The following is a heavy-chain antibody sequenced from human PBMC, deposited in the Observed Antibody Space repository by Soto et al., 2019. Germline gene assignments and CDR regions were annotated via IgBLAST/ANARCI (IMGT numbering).Heavy chain of an antibody. Sequence: EVQLLESGGGLVQPGGSLSLSCAASGFTFNSYAMTWVRQAPGKGLEWVSVISSSGSSTYYADSVKGRFTISRDNSKNTLYLQMNSLRAEDTAVYYCAKAGGGYEYYFDYWGQGILVTVSS. CDR3: AKAGGGYEYYFDY. J-gene: IGHJ4*02. CDR1: GFTFNSYA. V-gene: IGHV3-23*01. D-gene: IGHD5-12*01. CDR2: ISSSGSST.